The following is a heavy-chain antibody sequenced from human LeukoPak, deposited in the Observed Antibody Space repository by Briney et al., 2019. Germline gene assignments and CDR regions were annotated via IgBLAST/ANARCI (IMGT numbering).Heavy chain of an antibody. CDR1: GFTFSSYW. D-gene: IGHD3-10*01. Sequence: GGSLRLSCAASGFTFSSYWMSWVRQAPGKGVEWVGNIKQDGREKNYVDSVKGRFTISRDNAKNSLYLQMNSLRAEDTAVYYCARDDEGITMVRGINYYYYYGMDVWGQGTTVTVSS. J-gene: IGHJ6*02. CDR3: ARDDEGITMVRGINYYYYYGMDV. V-gene: IGHV3-7*01. CDR2: IKQDGREK.